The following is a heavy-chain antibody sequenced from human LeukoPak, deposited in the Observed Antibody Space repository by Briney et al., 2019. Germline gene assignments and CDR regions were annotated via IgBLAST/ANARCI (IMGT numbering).Heavy chain of an antibody. J-gene: IGHJ6*02. CDR2: ISSSSSYI. CDR3: ARVFSSSPHYYYYGMDV. CDR1: GFTFSSYS. Sequence: PGGSLRLSCAASGFTFSSYSMNWVRQAPGKGLEWVSSISSSSSYIYYADSVKGRFTISRDNAKNSLYLQMNSLRAEDTAVYYCARVFSSSPHYYYYGMDVWGQGTTVTVSS. D-gene: IGHD6-13*01. V-gene: IGHV3-21*01.